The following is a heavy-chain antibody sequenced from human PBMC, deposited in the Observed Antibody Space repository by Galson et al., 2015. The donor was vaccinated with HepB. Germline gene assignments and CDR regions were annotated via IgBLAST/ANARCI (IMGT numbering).Heavy chain of an antibody. V-gene: IGHV3-23*01. D-gene: IGHD3-3*01. J-gene: IGHJ5*02. CDR2: ISGSGDRT. Sequence: SLRLSCAASAFTFKNYAMSWVRQAPGKGLEWVSYISGSGDRTNYADAVKGRFTISRDNSKNTLYLQMNSLRAEDTAVYYCAGYYDYPWGQGTLVTVSS. CDR1: AFTFKNYA. CDR3: AGYYDYP.